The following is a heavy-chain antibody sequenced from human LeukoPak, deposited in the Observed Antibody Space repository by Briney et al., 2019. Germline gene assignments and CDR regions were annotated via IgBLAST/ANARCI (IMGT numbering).Heavy chain of an antibody. CDR3: ARGLSGFWNNYDDY. V-gene: IGHV4-59*08. CDR1: GGSISSYY. J-gene: IGHJ4*02. CDR2: IYYSGST. D-gene: IGHD3-3*01. Sequence: SETLSLTCTVSGGSISSYYWSWIRQPPGKGLEWIGYIYYSGSTNYNPSLKSRVIISVDTSKNQFSLKLSSVTAADTAVYYCARGLSGFWNNYDDYWGQGTLVTVSS.